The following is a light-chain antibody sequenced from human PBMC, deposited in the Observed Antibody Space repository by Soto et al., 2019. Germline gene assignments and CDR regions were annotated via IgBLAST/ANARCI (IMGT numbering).Light chain of an antibody. CDR1: QSVSSSY. CDR2: AAS. CDR3: QQYGSSPRT. J-gene: IGKJ1*01. Sequence: EIVLTQSPRTLSLSPGERATLSCRASQSVSSSYLAWYQQKPGQAPRLLIYAASSRATGIPDRFSGSGSGTDFTLTISRLEPEDFAVYYCQQYGSSPRTFGQGTKVDI. V-gene: IGKV3-20*01.